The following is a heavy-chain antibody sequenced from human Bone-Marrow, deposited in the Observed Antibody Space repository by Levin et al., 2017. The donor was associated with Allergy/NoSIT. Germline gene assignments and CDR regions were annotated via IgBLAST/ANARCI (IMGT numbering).Heavy chain of an antibody. CDR2: IIPVTGTS. CDR3: ARGPDGEPVAAWFTAHF. Sequence: SVKVSCKASGGSFDNYAFSWVRQAPGQGLEWLGGIIPVTGTSHYAQRFQGRVTITADKSTSTVYLGLTNLRSEDTAMYYCARGPDGEPVAAWFTAHFWGRGTLITVSS. V-gene: IGHV1-69*06. D-gene: IGHD6-19*01. CDR1: GGSFDNYA. J-gene: IGHJ4*02.